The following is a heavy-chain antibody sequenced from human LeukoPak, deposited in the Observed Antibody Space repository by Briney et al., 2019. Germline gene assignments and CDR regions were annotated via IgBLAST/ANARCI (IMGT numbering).Heavy chain of an antibody. CDR2: IYYSGSS. Sequence: SETLSLTCTVSGGSISSSSYYWGWIRQPPGKGLEWIGSIYYSGSSYYNPSLKSRVTISVDTSKNQFSLKLSSVTAADTAVYYCAGLGYCSGGSCYSFDYWGHGTLVTVS. CDR3: AGLGYCSGGSCYSFDY. J-gene: IGHJ4*01. CDR1: GGSISSSSYY. V-gene: IGHV4-39*01. D-gene: IGHD2-15*01.